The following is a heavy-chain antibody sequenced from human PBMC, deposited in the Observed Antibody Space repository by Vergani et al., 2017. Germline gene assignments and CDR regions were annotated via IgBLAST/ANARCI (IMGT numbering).Heavy chain of an antibody. CDR1: GGSLSGYF. J-gene: IGHJ4*02. V-gene: IGHV4-34*02. CDR3: ASRRPRLNWGSKSNAGTFDS. CDR2: ITAIGSA. Sequence: QVHLQQRGAGVLKPSETLSLTCGVFGGSLSGYFWNWIRQSPTRGLEWIGEITAIGSAKYSPSAPSRVTISVDTSRGDFTLTVTSVTAADTGLYFCASRRPRLNWGSKSNAGTFDSWGQGTLVTDSS. D-gene: IGHD3-10*01.